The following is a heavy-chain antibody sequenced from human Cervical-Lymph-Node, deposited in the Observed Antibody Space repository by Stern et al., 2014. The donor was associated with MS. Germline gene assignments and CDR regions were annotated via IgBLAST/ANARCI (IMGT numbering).Heavy chain of an antibody. V-gene: IGHV3-33*01. CDR1: GFTFSSSG. Sequence: VQLVESGGGVVKPGRSLRVSCAASGFTFSSSGMHWVRQAPGKGLEWLASIWYDGSNRYYADSVKGRFTISRDNSKNTLYLQMNSLRAEDTAVYYCAREGGNTAEYFQHWGQGTLVTVSS. CDR3: AREGGNTAEYFQH. J-gene: IGHJ1*01. D-gene: IGHD4-23*01. CDR2: IWYDGSNR.